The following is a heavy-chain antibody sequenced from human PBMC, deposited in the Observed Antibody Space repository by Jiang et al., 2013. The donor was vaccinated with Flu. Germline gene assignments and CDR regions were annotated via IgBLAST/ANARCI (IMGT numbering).Heavy chain of an antibody. Sequence: ETLSLTCTVSGDSVNSGNSYWSWIRQPPGKGLEWIGYIHNSGNTNYNPSLKSRVTISADTSKNQFSLKLSSVTAADTAVYYCARGRFWGQGTLVTVSS. D-gene: IGHD5-24*01. CDR3: ARGRF. V-gene: IGHV4-61*01. CDR1: GDSVNSGNSY. J-gene: IGHJ4*02. CDR2: IHNSGNT.